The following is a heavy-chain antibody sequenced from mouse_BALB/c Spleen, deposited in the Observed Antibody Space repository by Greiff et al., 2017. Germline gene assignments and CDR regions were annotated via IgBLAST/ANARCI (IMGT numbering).Heavy chain of an antibody. J-gene: IGHJ4*01. D-gene: IGHD2-3*01. CDR1: GFTFSSFG. CDR3: ARQTLYDGHAMDY. V-gene: IGHV5-17*02. Sequence: EVQGVESGGGLVQPGGSRKLSCAASGFTFSSFGMHWVRQAPEKGLEWVAYISSGSSTIYYADTVKGRFTISRDNPKNTLFLQMTSLRSEDTAMYYCARQTLYDGHAMDYWGQGTSVTVSS. CDR2: ISSGSSTI.